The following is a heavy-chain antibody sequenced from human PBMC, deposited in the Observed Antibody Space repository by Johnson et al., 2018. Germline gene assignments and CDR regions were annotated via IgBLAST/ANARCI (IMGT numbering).Heavy chain of an antibody. V-gene: IGHV3-23*04. J-gene: IGHJ6*03. Sequence: VQLVQSGGGLVQPGGSLRLSCEASGFTFSSYAMSWVRQAPGKGLEWVSAISGSGGSTNYADSVEGRFTITRDNSKNTLYLQMNSLRAEETAVYYCAKNKTPYFYYMDVWGKGTTVIVSS. D-gene: IGHD1/OR15-1a*01. CDR2: ISGSGGST. CDR3: AKNKTPYFYYMDV. CDR1: GFTFSSYA.